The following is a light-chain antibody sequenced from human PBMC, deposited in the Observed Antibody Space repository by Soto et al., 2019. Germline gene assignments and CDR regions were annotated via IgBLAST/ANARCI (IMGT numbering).Light chain of an antibody. Sequence: EIVLTQSPGTLSLSPGERVTLSCRASQSVNNNFLSWYQQKPGQAPRLLIYAASSGATGIPDRFSGSGSGTDFTLTINRLEPEDFVVYYCQYYGSSPPSTFGGGTKVDIK. CDR2: AAS. J-gene: IGKJ4*01. CDR3: QYYGSSPPST. V-gene: IGKV3-20*01. CDR1: QSVNNNF.